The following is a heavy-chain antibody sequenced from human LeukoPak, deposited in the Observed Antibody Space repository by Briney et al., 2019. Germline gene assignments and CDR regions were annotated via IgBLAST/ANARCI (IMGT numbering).Heavy chain of an antibody. CDR1: GFSFNNAW. V-gene: IGHV3-15*07. CDR3: TSENWGSNH. Sequence: KTGGSLRLSCAASGFSFNNAWMNWVRQVPGKGLEWVGRIKNKADGGAAEYAAPVKDRFTISRDDSKNTLCLQMSSLKTEDTAMYYCTSENWGSNHWGQGTLVTVSS. J-gene: IGHJ5*02. D-gene: IGHD3-16*01. CDR2: IKNKADGGAA.